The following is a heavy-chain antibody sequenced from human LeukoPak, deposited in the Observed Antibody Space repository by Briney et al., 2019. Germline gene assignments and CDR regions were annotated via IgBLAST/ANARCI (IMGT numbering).Heavy chain of an antibody. J-gene: IGHJ4*02. V-gene: IGHV4-59*01. CDR2: IYYSGST. D-gene: IGHD1-26*01. CDR1: GGSISSYY. Sequence: SETLSLTCTVSGGSISSYYWSWIRQPPGKGLEWIGYIYYSGSTNYNPSLKSRVTISVDTSKNQFSLKLSSVTAADTAVYYCARERWELLGGYYFDYWGQRTLVTVSS. CDR3: ARERWELLGGYYFDY.